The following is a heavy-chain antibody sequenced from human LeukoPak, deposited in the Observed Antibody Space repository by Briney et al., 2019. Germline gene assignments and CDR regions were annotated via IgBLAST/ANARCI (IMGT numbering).Heavy chain of an antibody. CDR2: IIPILGIA. CDR1: GGTFSSYT. D-gene: IGHD3-22*01. Sequence: ASVKVSCKASGGTFSSYTISWVRQAPGQGLEWMGRIIPILGIANYAQKFQGRVTITADKSTSIAYMELSSLRSEDTAVYYCARSHYYDSSGYQMGSDYWGQGTLVTVSS. CDR3: ARSHYYDSSGYQMGSDY. V-gene: IGHV1-69*02. J-gene: IGHJ4*02.